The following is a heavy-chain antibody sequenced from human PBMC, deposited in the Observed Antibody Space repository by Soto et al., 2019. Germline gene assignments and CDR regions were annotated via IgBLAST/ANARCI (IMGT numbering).Heavy chain of an antibody. D-gene: IGHD6-19*01. Sequence: VASVQVSCKASGGIFSSYAISCVRQAPGQGLEWMGGIIPIFGTANYAQKFQGRVTITADESTSTAYMELSSLRSEDTAAYYCARDHGVAVAGTSGAFDIWGQGTMVTVSS. CDR1: GGIFSSYA. V-gene: IGHV1-69*13. J-gene: IGHJ3*02. CDR3: ARDHGVAVAGTSGAFDI. CDR2: IIPIFGTA.